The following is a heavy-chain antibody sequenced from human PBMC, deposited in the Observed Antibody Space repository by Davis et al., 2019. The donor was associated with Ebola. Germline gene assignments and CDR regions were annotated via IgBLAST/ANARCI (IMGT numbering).Heavy chain of an antibody. Sequence: PGGSLRLSCAASGFTFSSNWMHWVRQAPGKGLVWVSRTNSDGSITSYADSVKGRFTISRDNAKNTLYLQMNSLRDEDTAMYYCARGSRNMDVWGQGTTVTVSS. CDR2: TNSDGSIT. CDR3: ARGSRNMDV. V-gene: IGHV3-74*01. J-gene: IGHJ6*02. CDR1: GFTFSSNW.